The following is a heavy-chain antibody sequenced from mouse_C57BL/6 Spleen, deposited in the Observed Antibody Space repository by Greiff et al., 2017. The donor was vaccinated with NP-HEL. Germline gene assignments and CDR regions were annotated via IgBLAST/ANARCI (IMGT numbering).Heavy chain of an antibody. Sequence: EVQLQQSGPELVKPGASVKISCKASGYTFTDYYMNWVKQSHGKSLEWIGDINPNNGGTSYNQKFKGKATLTVDKSSSTAYMELRSLTSEDSAVYYCARSLDSSGYWGQGTTLTVSS. V-gene: IGHV1-26*01. CDR3: ARSLDSSGY. CDR2: INPNNGGT. D-gene: IGHD3-2*02. J-gene: IGHJ2*01. CDR1: GYTFTDYY.